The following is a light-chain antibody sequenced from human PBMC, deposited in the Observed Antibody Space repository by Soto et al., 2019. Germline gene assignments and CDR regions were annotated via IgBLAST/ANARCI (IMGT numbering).Light chain of an antibody. CDR1: TGTVTSGHY. V-gene: IGLV2-11*01. J-gene: IGLJ1*01. Sequence: QTVVTQEPSVTVSPGGTVTLTCAASTGTVTSGHYSCWYQQKPGQAPRTLIYDVSKRPSGVPDRFSGSKSGNTASLTISGLQAEDEADYYCCSYAGSYTNVFGTGTKLTVL. CDR2: DVS. CDR3: CSYAGSYTNV.